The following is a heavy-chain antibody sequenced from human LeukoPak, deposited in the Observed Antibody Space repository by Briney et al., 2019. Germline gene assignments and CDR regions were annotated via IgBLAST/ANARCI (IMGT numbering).Heavy chain of an antibody. D-gene: IGHD1-7*01. CDR2: IYHSGST. CDR3: ARSISTTGTDY. Sequence: SETLSLTCAVSGYSISSGYYWAWIRQPPGKGLEWIGSIYHSGSTYYNPSLKSRVTISVDTSKNQFSLRLSSVTAAATAMYYCARSISTTGTDYWGQGTLVTVSS. V-gene: IGHV4-38-2*01. J-gene: IGHJ4*02. CDR1: GYSISSGYY.